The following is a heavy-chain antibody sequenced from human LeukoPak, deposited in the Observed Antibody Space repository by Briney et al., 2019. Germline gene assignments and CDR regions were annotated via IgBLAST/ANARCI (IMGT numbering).Heavy chain of an antibody. V-gene: IGHV4-61*02. J-gene: IGHJ6*03. CDR2: IYTSGST. D-gene: IGHD2-2*01. CDR1: GGSISSSSYY. Sequence: SETLSLTCTASGGSISSSSYYCSWIRQPAGKGLEWIGRIYTSGSTNYNPSLKSRVTISVDTSKNQFSLKLSSVTAADTAVYYCARGRPDIVVVPAAIPRRYYYMDVWGKGTTVTISS. CDR3: ARGRPDIVVVPAAIPRRYYYMDV.